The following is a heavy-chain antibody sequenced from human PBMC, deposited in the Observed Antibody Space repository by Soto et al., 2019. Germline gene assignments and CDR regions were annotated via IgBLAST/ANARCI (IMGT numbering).Heavy chain of an antibody. CDR1: GFTFSSYA. Sequence: GGSLRLSCAASGFTFSSYARSWVRQAPGKGLEWVSAISGSGGSTYYADSVKGRFTISRDNSKNTLYLQMNSLRAEDTAVYYCAKGYYDFWSGERWFDPWGQGTLVTV. CDR2: ISGSGGST. J-gene: IGHJ5*02. CDR3: AKGYYDFWSGERWFDP. D-gene: IGHD3-3*01. V-gene: IGHV3-23*01.